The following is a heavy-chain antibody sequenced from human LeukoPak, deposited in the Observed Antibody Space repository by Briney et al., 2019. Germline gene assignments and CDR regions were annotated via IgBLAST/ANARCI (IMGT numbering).Heavy chain of an antibody. D-gene: IGHD6-19*01. CDR1: GYTFTGYY. V-gene: IGHV1-2*02. Sequence: ASVKVSCKASGYTFTGYYMHWVRQAPGQGLEWMGWINPNSGGTNYAQKFQGRVTMTRDTSISTAYMELSRLRSDDTAVYYCARTGRIAVAGQNWFDPWGQGTLVTVSS. J-gene: IGHJ5*02. CDR3: ARTGRIAVAGQNWFDP. CDR2: INPNSGGT.